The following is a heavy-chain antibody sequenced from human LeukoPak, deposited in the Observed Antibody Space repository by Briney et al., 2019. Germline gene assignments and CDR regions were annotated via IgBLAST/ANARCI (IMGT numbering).Heavy chain of an antibody. D-gene: IGHD3-22*01. CDR3: ARDSFSYYYDSSGYPQGFDP. V-gene: IGHV4-59*01. CDR2: IYYSGST. Sequence: PSETLSLTCTVSGGSISSYYWSWIRQPPGKGLEWIGYIYYSGSTNYNPSLKSRVTISVDTSKNQFSLKLSSVTAADTAAYYCARDSFSYYYDSSGYPQGFDPWGQGTLVTVSS. J-gene: IGHJ5*02. CDR1: GGSISSYY.